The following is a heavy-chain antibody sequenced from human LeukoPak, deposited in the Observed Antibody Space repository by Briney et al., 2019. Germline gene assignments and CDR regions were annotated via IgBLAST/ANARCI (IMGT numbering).Heavy chain of an antibody. D-gene: IGHD3-16*01. CDR2: IRPEGSEK. CDR3: ATGGHYYGN. CDR1: GFTFNRSW. J-gene: IGHJ4*02. V-gene: IGHV3-7*05. Sequence: GGSLRLSCAASGFTFNRSWMSWVRQAPGKGLEWVANIRPEGSEKDYVDSVKGRFTISRDNAENSLYLQLNNLRAEDTAVYYCATGGHYYGNWGPGTLVTVSS.